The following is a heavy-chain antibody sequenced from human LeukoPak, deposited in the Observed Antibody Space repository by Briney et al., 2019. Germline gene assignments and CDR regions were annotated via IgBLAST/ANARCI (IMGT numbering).Heavy chain of an antibody. CDR1: GASITSFY. J-gene: IGHJ4*02. CDR3: SSGGGYRDY. CDR2: IHTNGGT. Sequence: SETLSLTCTVSGASITSFYYNWLRQSAGKGLEWIGRIHTNGGTDYRPSLNSRVTMSVDTSKKQISLKLTSVTAADTAVYFCSSGGGYRDYWGQGILVTVSS. D-gene: IGHD5-12*01. V-gene: IGHV4-4*07.